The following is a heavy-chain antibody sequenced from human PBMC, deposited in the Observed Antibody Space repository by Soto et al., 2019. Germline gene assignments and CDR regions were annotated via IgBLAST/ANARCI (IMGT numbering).Heavy chain of an antibody. J-gene: IGHJ5*02. CDR1: GGTFSSYA. D-gene: IGHD4-4*01. CDR3: ARRPPGDSNYLDNWFDP. CDR2: IIPIFGTA. Sequence: SVKVSCKASGGTFSSYAISWVRQAPGQGLEWMGGIIPIFGTANYAQKFQGRVTITAGKSTSTAYMELSSLRSEDTAVYYCARRPPGDSNYLDNWFDPWGQGTLVTVSS. V-gene: IGHV1-69*06.